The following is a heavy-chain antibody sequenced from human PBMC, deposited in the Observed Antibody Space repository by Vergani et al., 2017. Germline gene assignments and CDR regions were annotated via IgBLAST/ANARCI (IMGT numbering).Heavy chain of an antibody. J-gene: IGHJ6*02. V-gene: IGHV3-15*01. D-gene: IGHD3-3*01. CDR2: IKSKTDGGTT. Sequence: EVQLVESGGGLVKPGGSLRLSCAASGFTFSNAWMSWVRQAPGKGLEWVGRIKSKTDGGTTDYAAPVKGRFTISRDDSKNTLYLQMNSLKTEDTAVYYWTTVPRTILHYDVWSGRDYYYYYGMDVWGQGTTVTVS. CDR1: GFTFSNAW. CDR3: TTVPRTILHYDVWSGRDYYYYYGMDV.